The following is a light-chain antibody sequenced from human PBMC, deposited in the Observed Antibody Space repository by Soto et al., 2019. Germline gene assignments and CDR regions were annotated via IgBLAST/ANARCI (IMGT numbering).Light chain of an antibody. CDR3: AAWDDSLNAHV. J-gene: IGLJ1*01. V-gene: IGLV1-36*01. CDR2: FDT. CDR1: SSHIGKNG. Sequence: QSALTQPPSVSGAPTQRVPISCSGSSSHIGKNGVNWYQEVPGKAPKLLIYFDTLLPSGISGRFSGSKSGTSASLAITGLQSDDEARYYCAAWDDSLNAHVFGAGTKVTVL.